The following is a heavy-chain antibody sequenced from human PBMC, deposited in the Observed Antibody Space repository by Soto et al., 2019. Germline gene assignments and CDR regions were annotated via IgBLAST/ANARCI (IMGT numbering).Heavy chain of an antibody. CDR3: ASNDDILTGSYYYGMDV. D-gene: IGHD3-9*01. CDR1: GGTFSRHG. V-gene: IGHV1-69*05. J-gene: IGHJ6*02. Sequence: QVQLVQSGAEVKKPGSSVKVSCKASGGTFSRHGISWVRQAPGQGLEWLGGIPPIFGTANYPQKFQGRVTITSXESTSTAYMELSSLRSEDTAVYYCASNDDILTGSYYYGMDVWGQGTTVTVSS. CDR2: IPPIFGTA.